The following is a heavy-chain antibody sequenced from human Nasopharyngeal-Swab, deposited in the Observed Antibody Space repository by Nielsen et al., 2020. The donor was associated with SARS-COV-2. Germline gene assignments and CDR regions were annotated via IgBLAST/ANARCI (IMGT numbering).Heavy chain of an antibody. CDR1: GFTVSSNY. CDR3: ATTTWYYGMDV. CDR2: IYSGGST. J-gene: IGHJ6*02. V-gene: IGHV3-66*01. Sequence: GESLKISCAASGFTVSSNYMGWVRQAPGKGLEWVSVIYSGGSTYYADSVKGRFTISRDNSKNTLYLQMNSLRAEDTAVYYCATTTWYYGMDVWGQGTTVTVSS. D-gene: IGHD4-17*01.